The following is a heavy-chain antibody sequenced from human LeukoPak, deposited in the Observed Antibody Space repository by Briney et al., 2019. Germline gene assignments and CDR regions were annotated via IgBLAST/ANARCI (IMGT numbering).Heavy chain of an antibody. CDR2: ISGSGGRT. Sequence: PGGSLRLSCAASGFTFSIYAMNWVRQAPGKGLEWVSGISGSGGRTYCADSVKGRFTISRDNSNNTLYLQMNSLRAEDTAVYYCAKGRARITMVRGVITDYWGQGTLVTVSS. CDR1: GFTFSIYA. V-gene: IGHV3-23*01. D-gene: IGHD3-10*01. CDR3: AKGRARITMVRGVITDY. J-gene: IGHJ4*02.